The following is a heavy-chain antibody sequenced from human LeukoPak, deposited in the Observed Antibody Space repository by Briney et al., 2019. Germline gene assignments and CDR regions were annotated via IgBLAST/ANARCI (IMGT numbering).Heavy chain of an antibody. CDR1: GFTFSSYS. CDR2: ISSSSSYI. CDR3: ARDPWTDDSSGFSDY. V-gene: IGHV3-21*01. Sequence: PGGSLRLSCAASGFTFSSYSMNWVRQAPGKGLEWVSSISSSSSYIYYADSVKGRFTISRDNAKNSLYLQMNSLRAEDTAVYYCARDPWTDDSSGFSDYWGQGTLVTVSS. D-gene: IGHD3-22*01. J-gene: IGHJ4*02.